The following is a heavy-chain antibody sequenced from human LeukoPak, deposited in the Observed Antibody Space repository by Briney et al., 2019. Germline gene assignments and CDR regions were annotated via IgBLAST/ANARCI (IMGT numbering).Heavy chain of an antibody. CDR1: GGSISSNNYY. CDR3: ARAQWLTLDY. V-gene: IGHV4-39*07. J-gene: IGHJ4*02. Sequence: SETLSLTCTVSGGSISSNNYYWVWIRQPPGKGLEWIGGIYTSGSTNYNPSLKSRVTMSVDTSKNQFSLKLSSVTAADTAVYYCARAQWLTLDYWGQGTLVTVSS. CDR2: IYTSGST. D-gene: IGHD6-19*01.